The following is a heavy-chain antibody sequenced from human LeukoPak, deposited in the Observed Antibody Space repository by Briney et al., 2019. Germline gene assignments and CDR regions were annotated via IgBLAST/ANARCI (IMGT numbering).Heavy chain of an antibody. CDR3: ARSVDVDY. J-gene: IGHJ4*02. V-gene: IGHV3-48*01. CDR1: GFTFNNYY. Sequence: PGGSLRLSCAASGFTFNNYYMSWVRQAPGKGLECVSCISSSSSTIYYADSVKGRFTIFRDKAKNSLYLQMNALRAEDTAVYYCARSVDVDYWGQGILVTVSP. CDR2: ISSSSSTI. D-gene: IGHD5-24*01.